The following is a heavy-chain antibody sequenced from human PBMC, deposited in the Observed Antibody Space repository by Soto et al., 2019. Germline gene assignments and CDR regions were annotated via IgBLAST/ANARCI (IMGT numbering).Heavy chain of an antibody. V-gene: IGHV3-48*03. CDR2: ISDSGRYI. Sequence: GGSLRLSCAASGFTFSSCEMNWVRQSPGKGLEWVSYISDSGRYIYYADSVKGRFTISIDKAKNTLYLQMNSLRVEDTAVFYCARGMPKMAQGWFHXWGQGTLVTVSX. CDR3: ARGMPKMAQGWFHX. J-gene: IGHJ5*02. D-gene: IGHD2-2*01. CDR1: GFTFSSCE.